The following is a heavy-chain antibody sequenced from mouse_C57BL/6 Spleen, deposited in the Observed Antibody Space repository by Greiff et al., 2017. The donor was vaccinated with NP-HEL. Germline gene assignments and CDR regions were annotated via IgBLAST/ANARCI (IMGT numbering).Heavy chain of an antibody. Sequence: QVQLQQSGPELVKPGASVKISCKASGYAFSSSWMNWVKQRPGKGLEWIGRIYPGDGDTNYNGKFKGKATLTADKSSSTAYMQLSSLTSEDSAVYFCARMDYGSSYVDFDYWGQGTTLTVSS. D-gene: IGHD1-1*01. CDR2: IYPGDGDT. J-gene: IGHJ2*01. V-gene: IGHV1-82*01. CDR1: GYAFSSSW. CDR3: ARMDYGSSYVDFDY.